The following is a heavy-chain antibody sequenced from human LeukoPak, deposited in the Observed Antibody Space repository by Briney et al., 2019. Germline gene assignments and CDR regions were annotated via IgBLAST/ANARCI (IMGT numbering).Heavy chain of an antibody. J-gene: IGHJ4*02. CDR2: ISSGSSTI. CDR3: AREQVPLGTGIDY. Sequence: GGSLRLSCAASGFSFNSHSMNWVPQAPGQGLEWVSYISSGSSTIYYADSGKGRFTIYRDNGKNSLYLRISSLKGTDTAVYYCAREQVPLGTGIDYWGQGTLVTVSS. CDR1: GFSFNSHS. D-gene: IGHD3/OR15-3a*01. V-gene: IGHV3-48*01.